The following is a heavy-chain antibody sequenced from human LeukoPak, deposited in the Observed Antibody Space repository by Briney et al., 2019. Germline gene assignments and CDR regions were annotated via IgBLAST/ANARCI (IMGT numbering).Heavy chain of an antibody. Sequence: RGSLRPSSPASGFTLTGLDIDCVRQAPGKGLEWVALIAHDESTIHYADSVKGRFTISRDNSKNTLYLQMNNLRVEDTAIYYCAKDRIVSAFEDVSKMWGRGNRVPVSS. CDR3: AKDRIVSAFEDVSKM. V-gene: IGHV3-30*18. J-gene: IGHJ1*01. D-gene: IGHD1-26*01. CDR1: GFTLTGLD. CDR2: IAHDESTI.